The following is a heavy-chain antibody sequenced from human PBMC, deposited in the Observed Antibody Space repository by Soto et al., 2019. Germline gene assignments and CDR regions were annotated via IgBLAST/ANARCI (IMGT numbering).Heavy chain of an antibody. CDR3: ARDAGGPYCSGGSCYPGLELGNWFDL. D-gene: IGHD2-15*01. V-gene: IGHV1-2*04. CDR2: INPNSGGT. CDR1: GYTFTGYY. J-gene: IGHJ5*02. Sequence: ASVKVSCKASGYTFTGYYIHWVRQAPGQGLEWMGWINPNSGGTNYAQKFQGWVTMTRDTSISTAYMELSRLRSDDTAVYYCARDAGGPYCSGGSCYPGLELGNWFDLWGQGTLVTVYS.